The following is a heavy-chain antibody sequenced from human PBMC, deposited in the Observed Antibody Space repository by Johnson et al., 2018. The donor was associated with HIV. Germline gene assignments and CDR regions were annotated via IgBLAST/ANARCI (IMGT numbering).Heavy chain of an antibody. D-gene: IGHD2-21*01. Sequence: QVQLVESGGGVVQPGRSLRLSCAASGFTFSSYPMHWVRQAPGKGLQWVAVISYDGSNKYFADSVKGRFTISRDNSKNTVYLQMNSLRPYDTAVYYCAGGGGCGGDCYSGYDALDIWGQGTMVTVSS. CDR2: ISYDGSNK. CDR1: GFTFSSYP. V-gene: IGHV3-30*04. CDR3: AGGGGCGGDCYSGYDALDI. J-gene: IGHJ3*02.